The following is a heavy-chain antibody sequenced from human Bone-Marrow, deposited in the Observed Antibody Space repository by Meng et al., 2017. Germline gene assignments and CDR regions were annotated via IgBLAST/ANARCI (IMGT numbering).Heavy chain of an antibody. Sequence: EWGRGLVNPGCALRLGFPVSGFTFSDYYMNWNRQAPWKGLEWVAAISGSGGSTYYADSVKGRFTISRDNSKNTLYLQMNSPRAEDTAVYYCAKHSAWGQGTLVTVSS. J-gene: IGHJ4*02. CDR3: AKHSA. CDR2: ISGSGGST. V-gene: IGHV3-23*01. CDR1: GFTFSDYY.